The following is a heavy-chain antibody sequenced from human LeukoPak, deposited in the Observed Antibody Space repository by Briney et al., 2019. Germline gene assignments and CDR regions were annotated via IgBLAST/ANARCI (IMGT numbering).Heavy chain of an antibody. CDR3: ARVWIAAADH. J-gene: IGHJ4*02. Sequence: PGGSLRLSCAASGFTFSSYSMNWVRQAPGKGLEWVSSISSSSSYIYYADSVKGRFTISRDNAKTSLYLQMNSLRAEDTAVYYCARVWIAAADHWGQGTLVTVSS. D-gene: IGHD6-13*01. CDR1: GFTFSSYS. V-gene: IGHV3-21*01. CDR2: ISSSSSYI.